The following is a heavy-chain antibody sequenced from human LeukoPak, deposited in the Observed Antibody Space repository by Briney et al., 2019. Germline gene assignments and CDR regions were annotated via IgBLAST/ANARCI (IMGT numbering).Heavy chain of an antibody. CDR3: ARSTPGITIFGVDYYYYYGMDV. CDR2: IYYSGST. CDR1: GGSISSYY. V-gene: IGHV4-59*01. Sequence: PSETLSHTCTVSGGSISSYYWSWIRQPPGKGLEWIGYIYYSGSTNYNPSLKSRVTISVDTSKNQFSLKLSSVTAADTAVYYCARSTPGITIFGVDYYYYYGMDVWGQGTTVTVSS. J-gene: IGHJ6*02. D-gene: IGHD3-3*01.